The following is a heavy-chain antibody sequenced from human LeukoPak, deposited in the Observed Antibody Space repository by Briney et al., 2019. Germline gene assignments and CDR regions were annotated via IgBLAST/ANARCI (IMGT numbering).Heavy chain of an antibody. CDR1: SDSISNSAYH. V-gene: IGHV4-39*01. CDR2: IYYNRGT. J-gene: IGHJ4*02. D-gene: IGHD3-22*01. Sequence: SETLSLTCTVSSDSISNSAYHWGWIRQPPGRGLEWIGTIYYNRGTCYNPSLKSRVTISVDTSKNQFSLKLSSVTAADTAMYYCARLLVGVITTHSGDCWGQGTLVTVSS. CDR3: ARLLVGVITTHSGDC.